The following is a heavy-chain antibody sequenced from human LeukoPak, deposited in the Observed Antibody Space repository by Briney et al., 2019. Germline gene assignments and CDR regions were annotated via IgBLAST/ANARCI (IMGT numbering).Heavy chain of an antibody. Sequence: PSETLSLTCTVSGGSISNSSYYWGWIRQPPGKGLEWIGSIYYSGSTYYNPSLKSRVTISVDTSKNQFSLKLSSVTAADTAVYYCASVDVLRFLEWWTYYFDYWGQGTLVTVSS. CDR2: IYYSGST. J-gene: IGHJ4*02. V-gene: IGHV4-39*01. D-gene: IGHD3-3*01. CDR1: GGSISNSSYY. CDR3: ASVDVLRFLEWWTYYFDY.